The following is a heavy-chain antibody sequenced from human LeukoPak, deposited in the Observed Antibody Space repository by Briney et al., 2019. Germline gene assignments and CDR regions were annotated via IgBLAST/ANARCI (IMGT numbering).Heavy chain of an antibody. D-gene: IGHD2-2*01. CDR1: GFTFSSYE. CDR2: ISSSGSTI. V-gene: IGHV3-48*03. J-gene: IGHJ4*02. Sequence: PGGSLRLSCAASGFTFSSYEMNWVRQAPGKGLEWVSYISSSGSTIYYADSVKGRFTISRDNAKNSLYLQMNSLRAEDTAVYYCASTNVAMLHLVDYWGQGTLVTVSS. CDR3: ASTNVAMLHLVDY.